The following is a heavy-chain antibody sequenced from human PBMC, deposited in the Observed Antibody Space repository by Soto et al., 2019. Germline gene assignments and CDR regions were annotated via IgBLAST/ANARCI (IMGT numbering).Heavy chain of an antibody. CDR3: ARGATIFGVAAYSYYEMEV. CDR2: IVPAFGTP. Sequence: QVQLVQSGAEVKKPGSSVKVSCRASGGTFSNYAISWVRQAPGQGLEWMGGIVPAFGTPNYAQNLQDRITSTADDSTTTVYMDLSSLRSEDTAVYYCARGATIFGVAAYSYYEMEVWGQGTTVTVSS. V-gene: IGHV1-69*01. CDR1: GGTFSNYA. D-gene: IGHD3-3*01. J-gene: IGHJ6*02.